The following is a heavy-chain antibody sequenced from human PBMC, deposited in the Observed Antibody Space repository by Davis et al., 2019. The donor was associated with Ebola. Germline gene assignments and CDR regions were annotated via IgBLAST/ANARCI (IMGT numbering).Heavy chain of an antibody. CDR3: ARHPVAYYDFWSGYPNWFDP. V-gene: IGHV5-51*01. Sequence: GESLKISCKGSGYSFTSYWIGWVRQMPGKGLEGMWIIYPGDSDTRYSPSFQGQVTISADKSISTAYLQWSSLKASDTAMYYCARHPVAYYDFWSGYPNWFDPWGQGTLVTVSS. D-gene: IGHD3-3*01. J-gene: IGHJ5*02. CDR1: GYSFTSYW. CDR2: IYPGDSDT.